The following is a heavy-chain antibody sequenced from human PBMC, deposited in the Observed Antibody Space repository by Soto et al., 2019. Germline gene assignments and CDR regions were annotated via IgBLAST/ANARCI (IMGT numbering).Heavy chain of an antibody. CDR2: MNPNSGNT. Sequence: ASLKVSCKASGYTFTSYDINWVRQATGQGLEWMGWMNPNSGNTGYAQKFQGRVTMTRNTSISTAYMELSSLRSEDTAVYYCARVMRTAAGTLGYWGQGTLVTVSS. CDR3: ARVMRTAAGTLGY. J-gene: IGHJ4*02. V-gene: IGHV1-8*01. CDR1: GYTFTSYD. D-gene: IGHD6-13*01.